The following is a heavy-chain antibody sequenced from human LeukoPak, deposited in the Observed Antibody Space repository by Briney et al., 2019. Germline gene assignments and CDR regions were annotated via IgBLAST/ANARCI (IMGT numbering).Heavy chain of an antibody. CDR2: IRYDGSNK. D-gene: IGHD3-22*01. Sequence: GGSLRLSCAASGFTFSSYGMHWVRQAPGRGLEWMTFIRYDGSNKYYADSVKGRFTISRDNSKNTLFLQMSSLRADDTAVYYCAKESSVYYNDNRNLDYWGQGTLVTVSS. CDR1: GFTFSSYG. V-gene: IGHV3-30*02. CDR3: AKESSVYYNDNRNLDY. J-gene: IGHJ4*02.